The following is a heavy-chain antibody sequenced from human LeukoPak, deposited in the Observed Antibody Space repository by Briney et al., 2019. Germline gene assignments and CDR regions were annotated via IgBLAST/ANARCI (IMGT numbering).Heavy chain of an antibody. V-gene: IGHV3-7*01. J-gene: IGHJ4*02. CDR3: ARVKYSGTYMTDD. D-gene: IGHD1-26*01. CDR1: GSTFSDYY. Sequence: GGSLRLSCAASGSTFSDYYMSWIRQAPGKGLEWVANIKQDGSEKYYVDSVKGRFTISRDNAKNSLYLQMNSLRAEDTAVYYCARVKYSGTYMTDDWGQGTLVTVSS. CDR2: IKQDGSEK.